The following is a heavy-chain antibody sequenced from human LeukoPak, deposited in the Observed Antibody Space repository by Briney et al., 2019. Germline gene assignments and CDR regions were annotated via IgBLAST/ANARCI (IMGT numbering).Heavy chain of an antibody. CDR1: GYTFTGYY. D-gene: IGHD2-15*01. CDR2: INPNSGGT. Sequence: ASVKVSCKASGYTFTGYYMHWVRQAPGQGLEWMGRINPNSGGTNYAQKFQGRVTMTRDTSISTANMELSRLRSDDTAVYYCARSTVGYCSGGSCYSGDNWFDPWGQGTLVTVSS. J-gene: IGHJ5*02. CDR3: ARSTVGYCSGGSCYSGDNWFDP. V-gene: IGHV1-2*06.